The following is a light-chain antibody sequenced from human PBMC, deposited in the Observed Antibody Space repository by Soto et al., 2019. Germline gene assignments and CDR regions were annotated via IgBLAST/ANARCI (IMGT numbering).Light chain of an antibody. Sequence: DIRMTQSPSSVSASVEDRVTITCRASQGISSWLAWYQQKPGKAPKLLIYAASSLQSGVPSRFSGSGSGTDFNRTISSLQPEEFATYYCKQANRFPPNFGQGPRLEIK. V-gene: IGKV1D-12*01. CDR3: KQANRFPPN. CDR2: AAS. CDR1: QGISSW. J-gene: IGKJ5*01.